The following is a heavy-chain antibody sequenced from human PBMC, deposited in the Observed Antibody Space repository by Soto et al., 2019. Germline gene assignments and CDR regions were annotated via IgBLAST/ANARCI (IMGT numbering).Heavy chain of an antibody. Sequence: GGSLRLSCAASGFTFSSYSMNWVRQAPGEGLEWVASISSGSSDTWYADSVKGRFIISSDNAQNSLFLQMNTLRPEDTAMYYCARVAYWGPGTQVTVSS. CDR2: ISSGSSDT. J-gene: IGHJ4*02. V-gene: IGHV3-21*01. CDR1: GFTFSSYS. CDR3: ARVAY.